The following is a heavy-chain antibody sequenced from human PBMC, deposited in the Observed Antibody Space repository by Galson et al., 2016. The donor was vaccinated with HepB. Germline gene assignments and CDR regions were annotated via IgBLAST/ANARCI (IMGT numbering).Heavy chain of an antibody. CDR3: AKGRPTLSKSAIDV. D-gene: IGHD4-11*01. CDR1: GFTFTSYS. J-gene: IGHJ6*02. CDR2: ISDSGGIT. V-gene: IGHV3-23*01. Sequence: SLRLSCAASGFTFTSYSMGWVRQAPGKGLEWVSSISDSGGITHYADSVKGRFTISRDNSENTLYLQMNSLRAEDTAVYYCAKGRPTLSKSAIDVWGQGTTVTVSS.